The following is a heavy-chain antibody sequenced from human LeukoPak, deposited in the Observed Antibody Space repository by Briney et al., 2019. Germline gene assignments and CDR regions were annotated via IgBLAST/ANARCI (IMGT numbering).Heavy chain of an antibody. CDR1: GFTFSSFS. J-gene: IGHJ4*02. CDR2: ITSSSGTT. D-gene: IGHD3-3*01. CDR3: ARDLSGNYDFWSGYYFDY. V-gene: IGHV3-48*04. Sequence: GESLKISCTASGFTFSSFSMNWVRQAPGKGLEWISYITSSSGTTYYADSVKGRFTISRDNAKNSLYPQMNSLRAEDTAVYYCARDLSGNYDFWSGYYFDYWGQGTLVTVSS.